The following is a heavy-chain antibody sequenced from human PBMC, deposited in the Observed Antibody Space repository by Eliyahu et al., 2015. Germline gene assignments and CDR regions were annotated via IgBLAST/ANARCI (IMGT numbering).Heavy chain of an antibody. V-gene: IGHV4-31*03. Sequence: QVQLQESXPGLVKPSQTLSLXCTVSGGSIGXGGSTGTWIRQHPGKGLEWIGYIYYSGSTYYNPSLRSRVTISVDTSKSQFSLKLSSVTAADTAVYYCARGLTTGGWFDPWGQGTLVTVSS. CDR1: GGSIGXGGST. J-gene: IGHJ5*02. CDR2: IYYSGST. CDR3: ARGLTTGGWFDP. D-gene: IGHD4-11*01.